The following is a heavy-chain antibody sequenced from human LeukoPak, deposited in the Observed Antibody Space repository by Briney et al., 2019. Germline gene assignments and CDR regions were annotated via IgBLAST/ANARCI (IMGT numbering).Heavy chain of an antibody. V-gene: IGHV3-21*01. D-gene: IGHD3-22*01. CDR1: GFTFSSYS. Sequence: GGSLRLSCAASGFTFSSYSMNWVRQAPGKGLEWVSSISSSSSYIYYADSVKGRFTISRDNAKNSLYLQMNSLRAEDTAVYYCARATGAADGYYDSSGYYGAFDIWGQGTMVTVSS. CDR2: ISSSSSYI. J-gene: IGHJ3*02. CDR3: ARATGAADGYYDSSGYYGAFDI.